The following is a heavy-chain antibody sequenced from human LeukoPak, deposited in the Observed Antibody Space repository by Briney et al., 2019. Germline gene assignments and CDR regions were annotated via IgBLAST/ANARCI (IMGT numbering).Heavy chain of an antibody. CDR3: ARRLGLRWLVSAFDY. J-gene: IGHJ4*02. D-gene: IGHD4-23*01. Sequence: SETLSPTCAVYGGSFSGYYWSWIRQPPGKGLEWIGEINHSGSTNYNPSLKSRVTISVDTSKNQFSLKLSSVTAADTAVYYCARRLGLRWLVSAFDYWGQGTLVTVSS. CDR2: INHSGST. V-gene: IGHV4-34*01. CDR1: GGSFSGYY.